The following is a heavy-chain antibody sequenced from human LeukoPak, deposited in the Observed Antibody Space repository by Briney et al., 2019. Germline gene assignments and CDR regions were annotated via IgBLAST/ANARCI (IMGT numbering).Heavy chain of an antibody. CDR2: IYYSAST. CDR1: GASISSYY. D-gene: IGHD3-10*01. Sequence: SETLSLTCTLSGASISSYYWNWIRQPPGQGLEWIGYIYYSASTNYNPSLKSRVTISVDTSKNQFSLKLNSVTAADTAVYYCARGGNWFDPWGQGTLVTVSS. CDR3: ARGGNWFDP. J-gene: IGHJ5*02. V-gene: IGHV4-59*01.